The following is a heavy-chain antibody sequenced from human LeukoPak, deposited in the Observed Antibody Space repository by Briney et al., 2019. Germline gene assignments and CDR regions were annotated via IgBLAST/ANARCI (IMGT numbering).Heavy chain of an antibody. D-gene: IGHD3-22*01. CDR3: ASLPDYYDSSIPFDY. CDR2: ISSSSSYI. CDR1: GFTFSSYS. V-gene: IGHV3-21*01. Sequence: GGSLRLSCAASGFTFSSYSMNWVRQAPGKGLEWVSSISSSSSYIYYADSVKGRFTISRDNAKNSLYLQMNSLRAEDTAVHYCASLPDYYDSSIPFDYWGQGTLVTVSS. J-gene: IGHJ4*02.